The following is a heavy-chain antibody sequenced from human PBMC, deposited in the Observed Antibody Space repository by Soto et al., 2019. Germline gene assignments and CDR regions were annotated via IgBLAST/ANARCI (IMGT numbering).Heavy chain of an antibody. CDR3: AGGDSRPYCSGGSCPHVDY. D-gene: IGHD2-15*01. CDR1: GGTFSSYA. Sequence: QVQLVQSGAEVKKPGSSVKVSCKASGGTFSSYAISWVRQAPGHGLEWVGGIIPLFGTANYAQKFQGRVTITAEEATSTADMELSSLRSEDTAGYGWAGGDSRPYCSGGSCPHVDYWGQGTLVTVAS. V-gene: IGHV1-69*01. J-gene: IGHJ4*02. CDR2: IIPLFGTA.